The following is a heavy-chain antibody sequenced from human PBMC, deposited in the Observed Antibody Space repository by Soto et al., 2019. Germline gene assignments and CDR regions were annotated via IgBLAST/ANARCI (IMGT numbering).Heavy chain of an antibody. D-gene: IGHD5-12*01. V-gene: IGHV1-18*01. CDR2: ISTYNGNT. CDR1: GYTFTSYG. J-gene: IGHJ6*02. CDR3: ARDPRGYALYCYYGMDV. Sequence: QVQLVQSGAEVKKPGASVKVSCKASGYTFTSYGISWVRQAPGQGLEWMGWISTYNGNTNYAQKLQGRVTMTTDTSTSTASMELRSLRSDDTAVYYCARDPRGYALYCYYGMDVWGQGTTVTVS.